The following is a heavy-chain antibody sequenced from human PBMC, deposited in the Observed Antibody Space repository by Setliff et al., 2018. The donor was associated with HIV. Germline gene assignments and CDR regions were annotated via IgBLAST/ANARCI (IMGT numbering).Heavy chain of an antibody. V-gene: IGHV4-34*01. D-gene: IGHD1-26*01. Sequence: KTSETLSLTCAVFGGSFTDYYWIWIRQPPGKGLEWIGEINHSGSTHYNPSLKSRFIISVDTSKNQFSLKVNSMTAADTAVYYCARGARLLAAYSDRWDYYYMGVWGKGTTVTVSS. CDR2: INHSGST. J-gene: IGHJ6*03. CDR3: ARGARLLAAYSDRWDYYYMGV. CDR1: GGSFTDYY.